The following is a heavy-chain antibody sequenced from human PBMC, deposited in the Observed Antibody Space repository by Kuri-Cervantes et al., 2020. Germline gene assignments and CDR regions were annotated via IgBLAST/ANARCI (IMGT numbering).Heavy chain of an antibody. Sequence: SVKVSCKASGYTFTSYAISWVRQAPGQGLEWMGGIIPIFGTANYAQKFQGRVTITADESTSTAYMELSSLRSEDTAVYYCAREYSGYDYAFDIWGQGTMVTVSS. V-gene: IGHV1-69*13. D-gene: IGHD5-12*01. CDR3: AREYSGYDYAFDI. CDR1: GYTFTSYA. J-gene: IGHJ3*02. CDR2: IIPIFGTA.